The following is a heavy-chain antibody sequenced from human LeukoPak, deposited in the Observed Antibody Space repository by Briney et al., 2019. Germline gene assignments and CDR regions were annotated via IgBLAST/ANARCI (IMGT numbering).Heavy chain of an antibody. J-gene: IGHJ6*03. D-gene: IGHD6-13*01. CDR3: ARDLKFIAAAGTGYYYYHMDV. Sequence: ASVKVSCKASGYTFTSYYMHWVRQAPGQGLEWMGIINPSGGSTSYAQKFQGRVTMTRDMSTSTVYMELSSLRSEDTAVYYCARDLKFIAAAGTGYYYYHMDVWGKGTTVTVSS. V-gene: IGHV1-46*01. CDR1: GYTFTSYY. CDR2: INPSGGST.